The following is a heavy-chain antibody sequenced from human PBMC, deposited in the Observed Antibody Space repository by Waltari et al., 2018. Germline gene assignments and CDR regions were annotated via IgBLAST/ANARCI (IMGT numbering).Heavy chain of an antibody. V-gene: IGHV4-39*01. CDR3: ATKRESSASGFDY. CDR2: ICYSGST. CDR1: GGSISSSSYY. D-gene: IGHD6-19*01. J-gene: IGHJ4*02. Sequence: QLQLQESGPGLVKPSETLSFTCTVSGGSISSSSYYWGWIRQPPGKGLEWIGSICYSGSTSYTPSPKSRVTISVDTSNNQFSLKLSSVTAADTAVYYCATKRESSASGFDYWGQGTLVTVSS.